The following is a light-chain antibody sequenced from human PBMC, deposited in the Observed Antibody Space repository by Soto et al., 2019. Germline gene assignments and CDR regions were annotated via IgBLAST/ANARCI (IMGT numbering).Light chain of an antibody. J-gene: IGKJ1*01. CDR3: RQYYSSLWT. Sequence: DIVMTQSPDSLAVSLGERATINCKSSQSVLYSSNNKNYLAWYQQKPGQPPKVLIYWASTRESGVPDRFSGSGSGTDFTLTISSLQAEDVAVYYCRQYYSSLWTFGQGTKVEIK. CDR1: QSVLYSSNNKNY. CDR2: WAS. V-gene: IGKV4-1*01.